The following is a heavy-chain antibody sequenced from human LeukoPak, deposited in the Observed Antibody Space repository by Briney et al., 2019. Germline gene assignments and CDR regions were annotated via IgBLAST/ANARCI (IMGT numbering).Heavy chain of an antibody. D-gene: IGHD3-22*01. V-gene: IGHV3-30-3*01. J-gene: IGHJ4*02. CDR1: GFTFSSYA. Sequence: GRSLRLSCAASGFTFSSYAMHWVRQAPGKGLEWVAVISYDGSNKYYADSVKGRFTISRDNSKNTLYLQMNSLRAEDTAVYYCARDPRITMIVVDSDYWGQGTLVTVSS. CDR3: ARDPRITMIVVDSDY. CDR2: ISYDGSNK.